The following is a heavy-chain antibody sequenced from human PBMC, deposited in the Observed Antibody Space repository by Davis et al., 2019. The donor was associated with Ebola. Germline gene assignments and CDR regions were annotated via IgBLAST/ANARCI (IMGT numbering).Heavy chain of an antibody. J-gene: IGHJ3*02. CDR1: GFTLSGLW. V-gene: IGHV3-74*01. Sequence: HTGGSLRLSCVASGFTLSGLWMHWVRQAPGQGLVWVSRVNPDGSSTSYADFVQGRFSISRDDTKNTLFLQMNSLRAEDTAAYYCVSLTAATKFNAFDIWGPGTMVTVSS. CDR2: VNPDGSST. D-gene: IGHD1-20*01. CDR3: VSLTAATKFNAFDI.